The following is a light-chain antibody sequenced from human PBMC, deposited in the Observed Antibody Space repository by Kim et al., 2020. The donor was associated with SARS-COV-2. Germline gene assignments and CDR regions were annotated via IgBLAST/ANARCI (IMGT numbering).Light chain of an antibody. Sequence: ASTGDRVTITCRASQDISNSLSWYQQKPGKAPELLIYDAFTLQSGVSPRFSGSRSGTDFTLTISSLQSEDFATYYCQQHYIYPLTFGGGTKVDIK. CDR2: DAF. CDR3: QQHYIYPLT. V-gene: IGKV1-8*01. CDR1: QDISNS. J-gene: IGKJ4*01.